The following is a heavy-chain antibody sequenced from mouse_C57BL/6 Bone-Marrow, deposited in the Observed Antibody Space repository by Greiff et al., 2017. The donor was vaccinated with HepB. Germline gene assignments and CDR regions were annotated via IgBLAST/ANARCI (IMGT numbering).Heavy chain of an antibody. CDR1: GFSLTSYG. V-gene: IGHV2-2*01. CDR2: IWSGGST. D-gene: IGHD1-1*01. Sequence: VQLVESGPGLVQPSQSLSITCTVSGFSLTSYGVHWVRQSPGKGLEWLGVIWSGGSTDYNAAFISRLSISKDNSKSQVFFKMNSLQADDTAIYYCARTGYYYGSSLYYAMDYWGQGTSVTVSS. J-gene: IGHJ4*01. CDR3: ARTGYYYGSSLYYAMDY.